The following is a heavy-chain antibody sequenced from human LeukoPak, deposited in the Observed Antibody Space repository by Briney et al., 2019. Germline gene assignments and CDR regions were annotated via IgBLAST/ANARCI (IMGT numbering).Heavy chain of an antibody. CDR1: GFTFSDYY. J-gene: IGHJ6*03. CDR2: ISSSGSTI. CDR3: ARITHYYGADDYYYYMDV. V-gene: IGHV3-11*04. Sequence: GGSLRLSCAASGFTFSDYYMSWIRQAPGKGLEWVSYISSSGSTIYYADSVKGRFTISRDNAKNSLYLQMNSLRAEDTAVYYCARITHYYGADDYYYYMDVWGKGTTVTVSS. D-gene: IGHD3-10*01.